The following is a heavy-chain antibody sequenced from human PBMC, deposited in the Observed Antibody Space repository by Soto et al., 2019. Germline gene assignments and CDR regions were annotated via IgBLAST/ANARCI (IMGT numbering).Heavy chain of an antibody. V-gene: IGHV3-23*01. Sequence: GGSLRLSCAASGFTFSSYAMSWVRQAPGKGLEWVSAISGSGGSTYYADSVKGLFTISRDNSKNTLYLQINSLRAEDTAVYYCAKNRAARYYFDYWGQGTLVTVSS. CDR3: AKNRAARYYFDY. CDR2: ISGSGGST. J-gene: IGHJ4*02. CDR1: GFTFSSYA. D-gene: IGHD6-25*01.